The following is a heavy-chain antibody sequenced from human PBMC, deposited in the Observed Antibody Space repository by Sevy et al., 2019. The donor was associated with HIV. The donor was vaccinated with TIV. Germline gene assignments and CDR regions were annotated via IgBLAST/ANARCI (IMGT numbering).Heavy chain of an antibody. CDR3: AKDEGYDFWSGYLGYYYYGMDV. V-gene: IGHV3-30*02. CDR1: GFTFSSYG. CDR2: IRYDGSNK. J-gene: IGHJ6*02. D-gene: IGHD3-3*01. Sequence: GGSLRLSCAASGFTFSSYGMHWVRQAPGKGLEWVAFIRYDGSNKYYADSVKGRFTISRDNSKNTLYLQMNSLRAEETAVYYCAKDEGYDFWSGYLGYYYYGMDVWGQGTTVTVSS.